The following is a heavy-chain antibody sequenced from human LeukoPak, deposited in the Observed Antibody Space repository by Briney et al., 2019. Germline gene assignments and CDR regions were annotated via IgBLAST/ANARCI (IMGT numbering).Heavy chain of an antibody. CDR2: ISSSSSTI. D-gene: IGHD3-9*01. Sequence: SCKASGGTFSSYSMNWVRQAPGKGLEWVSYISSSSSTIYYADSVKGRFTISRDNAKNSLYLQMNSLRAEDTAVYYCARDLTLLVTQKGFDYWGQGTLVTVSS. CDR3: ARDLTLLVTQKGFDY. V-gene: IGHV3-48*01. CDR1: GGTFSSYS. J-gene: IGHJ4*02.